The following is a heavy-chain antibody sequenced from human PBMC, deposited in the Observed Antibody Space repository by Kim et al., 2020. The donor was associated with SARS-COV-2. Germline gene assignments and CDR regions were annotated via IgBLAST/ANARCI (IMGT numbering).Heavy chain of an antibody. CDR1: GFTFSSYW. CDR3: ARIAAAGWGDAFDM. CDR2: IKQDGSEK. D-gene: IGHD6-13*01. V-gene: IGHV3-7*01. Sequence: GGSLRLSCAASGFTFSSYWMSWVRQAPGKGLEWVANIKQDGSEKYYVDSVKGRFTISRDNAKNSLYLQMNSLRAEDTAVYYCARIAAAGWGDAFDMWGQGTMVTVSS. J-gene: IGHJ3*02.